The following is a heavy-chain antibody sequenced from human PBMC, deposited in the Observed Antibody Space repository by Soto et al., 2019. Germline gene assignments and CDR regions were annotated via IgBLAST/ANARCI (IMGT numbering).Heavy chain of an antibody. D-gene: IGHD3-10*02. Sequence: SGATRVNATQNLTLTSTVSGFSLPTPGVGLDWVRQPHGNTLDWLAVLYCDDDKRYSPSLETRLSITKDTSKYHRVLTMTNMDPAATXTYDCAHTPGFSMCFDYWGQGALVTVSS. J-gene: IGHJ4*02. V-gene: IGHV2-5*02. CDR2: LYCDDDK. CDR3: AHTPGFSMCFDY. CDR1: GFSLPTPGVG.